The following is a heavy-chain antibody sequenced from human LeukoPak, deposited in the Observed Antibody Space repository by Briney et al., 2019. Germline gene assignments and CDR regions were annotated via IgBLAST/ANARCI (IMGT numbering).Heavy chain of an antibody. Sequence: SETLSLTCTVSGGSISSSSYYWGWIRQPPGKGLEWIGSIYYSGSTYYNPSLKSRVTISVDTSKNQFSLNLSSVTAADTAVYYCARLRYSSSWSLFDYWGQGTLVTVSS. V-gene: IGHV4-39*01. J-gene: IGHJ4*02. CDR3: ARLRYSSSWSLFDY. CDR1: GGSISSSSYY. CDR2: IYYSGST. D-gene: IGHD6-13*01.